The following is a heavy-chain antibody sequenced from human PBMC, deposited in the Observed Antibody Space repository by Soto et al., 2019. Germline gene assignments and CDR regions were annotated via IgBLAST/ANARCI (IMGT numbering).Heavy chain of an antibody. J-gene: IGHJ6*02. V-gene: IGHV6-1*01. CDR2: TYYRSKWYN. Sequence: PSQTLSLTCAISGDSVSSNSAVWNWIRQSPSRGLEWLGRTYYRSKWYNDYAVSVKSRITINPDTSKNQFSLQLDSATPEDTAVYYCTRQRSSSGNYHGMGVWGQGTTVTVSS. CDR1: GDSVSSNSAV. CDR3: TRQRSSSGNYHGMGV. D-gene: IGHD6-19*01.